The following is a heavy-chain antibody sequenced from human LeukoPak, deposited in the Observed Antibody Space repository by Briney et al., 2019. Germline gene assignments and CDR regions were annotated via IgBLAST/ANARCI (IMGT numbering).Heavy chain of an antibody. CDR3: SRQGCTTTSCHTIDS. CDR2: INPADSEI. D-gene: IGHD2-2*02. J-gene: IGHJ4*02. Sequence: GESLKISCKGSGYSFTNSWIGWVRQMPGKGLELMGIINPADSEIKYSPSFQGQVTISVDKSISTAYLQWSSLKASDTAMYYCSRQGCTTTSCHTIDSWGQGTLVTVSS. V-gene: IGHV5-51*01. CDR1: GYSFTNSW.